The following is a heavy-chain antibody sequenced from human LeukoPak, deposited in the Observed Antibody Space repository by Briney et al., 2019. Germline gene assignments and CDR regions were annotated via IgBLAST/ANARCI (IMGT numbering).Heavy chain of an antibody. Sequence: GESLKISCKGSGYSFTSYWIGWVRQMPGKGLGWMGIIYPGDSDTRYSPSFQGQVTISADKSISTAYLQWSSLKASDTAMYYCARVAYCGGDCYSEYFQHWGQGTLVTVSS. D-gene: IGHD2-21*01. CDR1: GYSFTSYW. CDR3: ARVAYCGGDCYSEYFQH. J-gene: IGHJ1*01. CDR2: IYPGDSDT. V-gene: IGHV5-51*01.